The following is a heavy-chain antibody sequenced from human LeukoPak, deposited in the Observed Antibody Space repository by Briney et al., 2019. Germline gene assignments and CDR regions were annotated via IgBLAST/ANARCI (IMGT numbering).Heavy chain of an antibody. V-gene: IGHV3-43*02. CDR3: AKAPITMVRGVMPYCMDA. Sequence: PGGSLRLSCAASGFTFDDYAMHWVRQAPGKGLEWVSLISGDGGSTYYADSVKGRFTISRDNSKNSLYLQMNSLRTEDTPLYYCAKAPITMVRGVMPYCMDASGKGSTVTVSS. CDR2: ISGDGGST. J-gene: IGHJ6*03. CDR1: GFTFDDYA. D-gene: IGHD3-10*01.